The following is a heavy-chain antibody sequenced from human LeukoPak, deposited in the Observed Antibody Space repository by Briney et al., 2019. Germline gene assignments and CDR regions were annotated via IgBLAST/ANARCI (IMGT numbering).Heavy chain of an antibody. CDR2: IYYSGST. D-gene: IGHD3-10*01. CDR1: GFSFSSYE. V-gene: IGHV4-39*01. Sequence: KAGGSLRLSCAASGFSFSSYEMNWVRQGPGKGLEWIGSIYYSGSTYYDPSLKSRVTISVDTSKNQFSLKLSSVTAADTAAYYCVRHLGRGSGSIPWYFDYWGQGTLVTVSS. J-gene: IGHJ4*02. CDR3: VRHLGRGSGSIPWYFDY.